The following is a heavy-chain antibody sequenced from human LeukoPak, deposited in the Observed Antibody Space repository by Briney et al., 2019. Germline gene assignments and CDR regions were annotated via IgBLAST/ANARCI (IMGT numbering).Heavy chain of an antibody. CDR3: ARVYYYDAFDI. J-gene: IGHJ3*02. CDR2: MYQSGST. CDR1: AYSISSGYY. D-gene: IGHD3-22*01. Sequence: SETLSLTCTVSAYSISSGYYWAWIRQPPGKGLEWIGSMYQSGSTYYNPSLKSRVTMSVDTSKNQFSLKLSSVTAADTAVYYCARVYYYDAFDIWGQGTMVTVSS. V-gene: IGHV4-38-2*02.